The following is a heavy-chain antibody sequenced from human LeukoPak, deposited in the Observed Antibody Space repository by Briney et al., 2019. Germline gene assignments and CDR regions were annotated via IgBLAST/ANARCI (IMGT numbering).Heavy chain of an antibody. J-gene: IGHJ4*02. Sequence: SETLSLTCTVSGGSISSSSYYWGWIRQPPGTGLEWIGSIYYSGSTYYNPSLKSRVTISVDTSKNQFSLKLSSVTAADTAVYHCARGTPPSSSCYDYWGQGTLVTVSS. D-gene: IGHD6-13*01. V-gene: IGHV4-39*07. CDR3: ARGTPPSSSCYDY. CDR2: IYYSGST. CDR1: GGSISSSSYY.